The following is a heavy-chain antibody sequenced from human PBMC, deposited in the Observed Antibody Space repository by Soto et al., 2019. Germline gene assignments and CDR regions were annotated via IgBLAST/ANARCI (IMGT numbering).Heavy chain of an antibody. Sequence: EVQLAESGGGLAQPGGSLRLSCAASGFTLSGYAMDWVRQSPGKGLEYVSGMSRNGVGTYYANSVQGRFTISRDNSKHTVYLQMGRLRPEDMAVYYCARRARPDFYYMDVWGKGPTVTVSS. CDR3: ARRARPDFYYMDV. J-gene: IGHJ6*03. V-gene: IGHV3-64*01. D-gene: IGHD6-6*01. CDR2: MSRNGVGT. CDR1: GFTLSGYA.